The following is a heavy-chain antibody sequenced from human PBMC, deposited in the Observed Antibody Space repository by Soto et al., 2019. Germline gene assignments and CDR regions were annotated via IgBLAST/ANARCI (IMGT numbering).Heavy chain of an antibody. CDR1: GGSFSGYY. V-gene: IGHV4-34*01. CDR2: INHSGST. Sequence: SETLSLTCAVYGGSFSGYYWSWIRQPPGKGLEWIGEINHSGSTNYNPSLKSRVTISVDTSKNQFSLKLSSVTAADTAVYYCARYRGSKQWLVVREPQGFDYWGQGTLVTVSS. CDR3: ARYRGSKQWLVVREPQGFDY. D-gene: IGHD6-19*01. J-gene: IGHJ4*02.